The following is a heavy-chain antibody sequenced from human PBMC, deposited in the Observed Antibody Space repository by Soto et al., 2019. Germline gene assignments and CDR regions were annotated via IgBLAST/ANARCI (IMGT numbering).Heavy chain of an antibody. Sequence: PGGAPRISFVAPGFTLCRHWMSWVRQAPGKGLEWVANIKQDGSEKYYVDSVKGRFTISRDNAKNSLYLQMNSLTAEDTAVYYCVRDIRWGQGTLVTVSS. V-gene: IGHV3-7*01. CDR1: GFTLCRHW. CDR2: IKQDGSEK. J-gene: IGHJ4*02. CDR3: VRDIR.